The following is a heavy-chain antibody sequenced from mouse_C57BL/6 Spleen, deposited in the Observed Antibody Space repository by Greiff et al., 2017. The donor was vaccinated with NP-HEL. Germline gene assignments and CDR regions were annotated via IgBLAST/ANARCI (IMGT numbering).Heavy chain of an antibody. V-gene: IGHV8-12*01. CDR2: IYWDDDK. Sequence: QVQLKESGPGILQSSQTLSLTCSFSGFSLSTSGMGVSWIRQPSGKGLEWLAHIYWDDDKRYNPSLKRRRTISKDTSRNQVFLKITSVDTADTATYYCARGSSYSYYFDYWGQGTTLTVSS. CDR3: ARGSSYSYYFDY. D-gene: IGHD1-1*01. J-gene: IGHJ2*01. CDR1: GFSLSTSGMG.